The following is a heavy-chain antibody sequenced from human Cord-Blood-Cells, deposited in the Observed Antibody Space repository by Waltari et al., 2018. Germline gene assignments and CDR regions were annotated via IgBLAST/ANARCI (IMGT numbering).Heavy chain of an antibody. D-gene: IGHD3-3*01. CDR3: ARISHRGSYYDFWSGYYYYFDY. Sequence: QVTLKESGPVLVKPTETLTLTCTVSGFSLSTARMGVSWIRQPPGKALEWLAHIFSNDEKSYSTSLKSRLTISKDTSKSQVVLTMTNMDPVDTATYYCARISHRGSYYDFWSGYYYYFDYWGQGTLVTVSS. CDR1: GFSLSTARMG. J-gene: IGHJ4*02. CDR2: IFSNDEK. V-gene: IGHV2-26*01.